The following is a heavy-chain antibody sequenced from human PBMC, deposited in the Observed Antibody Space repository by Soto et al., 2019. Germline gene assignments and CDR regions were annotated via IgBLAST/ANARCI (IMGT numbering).Heavy chain of an antibody. CDR2: ITAYGDST. Sequence: EVQLLESGGGFVQPGGSLRLSCAASGFTFSNYAMSWVRQAPGKGLEWVSAITAYGDSTHYADSVMGRFTIARDSPKSTLYLQMDSLRAEDTAVYYSAKDPLWYDSDWYSPSGFDLWGQGTLVTVFS. J-gene: IGHJ5*02. D-gene: IGHD6-19*01. CDR3: AKDPLWYDSDWYSPSGFDL. CDR1: GFTFSNYA. V-gene: IGHV3-23*01.